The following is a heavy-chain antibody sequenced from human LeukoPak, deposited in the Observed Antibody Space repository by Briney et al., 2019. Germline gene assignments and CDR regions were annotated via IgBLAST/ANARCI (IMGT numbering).Heavy chain of an antibody. CDR1: GFTFSSYS. D-gene: IGHD6-13*01. CDR3: ARDSSSWEVFDP. V-gene: IGHV3-21*01. CDR2: ISSSSSYI. J-gene: IGHJ5*02. Sequence: GGSLRLSCAASGFTFSSYSMNWVRQAPGKGLEWVSSISSSSSYIYYADSVKGRFTISRDNAKNSLYLQMNSLRAEDTAVYYCARDSSSWEVFDPWGQGTLVTVSS.